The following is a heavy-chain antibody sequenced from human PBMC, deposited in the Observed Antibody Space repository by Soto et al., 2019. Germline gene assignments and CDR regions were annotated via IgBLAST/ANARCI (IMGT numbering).Heavy chain of an antibody. J-gene: IGHJ4*02. D-gene: IGHD3-16*01. CDR2: ISAYNGNT. CDR1: GYTFTNFG. CDR3: ARGGTPIDY. V-gene: IGHV1-18*01. Sequence: QVQLVQSGAEVKKPGASVKVSCKASGYTFTNFGISWVRQAPGQGLEWMGWISAYNGNTNYAQNFQGRGTMTTDTSTSTVYMELRSLRSDDTAVYYSARGGTPIDYWGQGTLVTVSS.